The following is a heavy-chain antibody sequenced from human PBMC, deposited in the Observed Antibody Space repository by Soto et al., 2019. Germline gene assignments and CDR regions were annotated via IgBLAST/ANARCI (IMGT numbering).Heavy chain of an antibody. CDR1: GYTFTAYA. Sequence: XSVKVSCKASGYTFTAYAMHWVRQAPGHGLEWVGWINAVSGETKFSQKFQGRVTLTADTPASTVYLGLSSLRSEDTAVYYCARELMLRGVRFDPWGQGTLVTVSS. D-gene: IGHD3-10*01. CDR3: ARELMLRGVRFDP. V-gene: IGHV1-3*01. J-gene: IGHJ5*02. CDR2: INAVSGET.